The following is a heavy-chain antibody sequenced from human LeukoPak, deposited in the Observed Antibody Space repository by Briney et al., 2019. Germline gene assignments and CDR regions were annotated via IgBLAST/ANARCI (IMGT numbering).Heavy chain of an antibody. CDR2: ISYDGSNK. CDR3: ARDVFGSGSYYNWFDP. Sequence: GRSLRLSCAASGFTFSSYAMHWVRQAPGKGLEWVAGISYDGSNKYYADSVKGRFTISRDNSKNTLYLQMNSLRAEDTAVYYCARDVFGSGSYYNWFDPWGQGTLVTVSS. V-gene: IGHV3-30-3*01. D-gene: IGHD3-10*01. J-gene: IGHJ5*02. CDR1: GFTFSSYA.